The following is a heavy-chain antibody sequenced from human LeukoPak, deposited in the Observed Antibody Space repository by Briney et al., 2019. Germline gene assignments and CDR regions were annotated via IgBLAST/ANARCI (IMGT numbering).Heavy chain of an antibody. CDR1: GFTFSSYA. V-gene: IGHV3-23*01. CDR2: ISGSGGST. Sequence: GGSLRLSCAASGFTFSSYAMSWVRQAPGEGLEWVSAISGSGGSTYYADSVKGRFTISRDNSKNTLYLQMNSLRAEDTAVYYCAKETYYDFWSGDYYYGMDVWGQGTTVTVSS. J-gene: IGHJ6*02. CDR3: AKETYYDFWSGDYYYGMDV. D-gene: IGHD3-3*01.